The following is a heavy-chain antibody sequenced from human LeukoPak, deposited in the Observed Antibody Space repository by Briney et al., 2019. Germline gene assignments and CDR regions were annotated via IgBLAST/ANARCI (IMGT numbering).Heavy chain of an antibody. V-gene: IGHV1-18*04. CDR2: ISAYNGNT. CDR1: GYTFTGYY. D-gene: IGHD3-22*01. Sequence: ASVKVSCKASGYTFTGYYMHCVRQAPGQGLEWMGWISAYNGNTNYAQKLQGRVTLTTDTSTSTAYMELRSLRSDDTAVYYCARGPHERSGYPDDWGQGTLVTVSS. J-gene: IGHJ4*02. CDR3: ARGPHERSGYPDD.